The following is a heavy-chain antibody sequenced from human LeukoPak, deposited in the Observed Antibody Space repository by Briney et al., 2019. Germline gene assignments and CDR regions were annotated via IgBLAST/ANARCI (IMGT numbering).Heavy chain of an antibody. D-gene: IGHD5-12*01. Sequence: GGSLRLSCAASGFTFSSYAMHWVRQAPGKGLEWVAVISYDGSNKCYADSVKGRFTISRDNSKNTLYLQMNSLRAEDTAVYYCARVRGGYADYWGQGTLVTVSS. J-gene: IGHJ4*02. V-gene: IGHV3-30*04. CDR1: GFTFSSYA. CDR3: ARVRGGYADY. CDR2: ISYDGSNK.